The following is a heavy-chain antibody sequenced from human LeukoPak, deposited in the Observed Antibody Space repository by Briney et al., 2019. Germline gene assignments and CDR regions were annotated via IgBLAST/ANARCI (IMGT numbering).Heavy chain of an antibody. J-gene: IGHJ6*03. D-gene: IGHD3-3*01. CDR2: IKQDGSEK. V-gene: IGHV3-7*03. CDR3: ARDPATRGEGYYYYMDV. Sequence: PGGSLRLSCEGSGFTFSSYWMSWVRQAPGKGLEWVANIKQDGSEKYYVDSVKGRFTISRDNAKNSLYLQMNSLRAEDTAVYYCARDPATRGEGYYYYMDVWGKGTTVTVSS. CDR1: GFTFSSYW.